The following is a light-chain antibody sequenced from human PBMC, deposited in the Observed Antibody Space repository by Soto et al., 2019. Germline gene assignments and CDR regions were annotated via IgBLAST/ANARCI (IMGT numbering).Light chain of an antibody. CDR1: QSISNKY. CDR2: GAN. CDR3: QQYGGSPVT. J-gene: IGKJ3*01. Sequence: EIVLTQSPGHLSLSPGDRATLSCRASQSISNKYLAWYQQRPGQAPRLLIFGANTMATGLPERFSGSGSGTDFTLTIRRLEAEDFAVYYCQQYGGSPVTFGPGTKVDMK. V-gene: IGKV3-20*01.